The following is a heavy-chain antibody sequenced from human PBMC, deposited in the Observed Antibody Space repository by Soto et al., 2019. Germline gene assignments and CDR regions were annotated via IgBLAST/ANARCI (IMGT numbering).Heavy chain of an antibody. V-gene: IGHV1-18*01. CDR1: GYTFTSYG. CDR3: AREPADWSYYYYGMDV. CDR2: ISAYNGNT. J-gene: IGHJ6*02. Sequence: ASVKVSCKASGYTFTSYGISWVRQAPGQGLEWMGWISAYNGNTNYAQKLQGRVTMTTDTSTSTAYMELRSLRSDDTAVYYCAREPADWSYYYYGMDVWGQGTTVTVSS. D-gene: IGHD3-9*01.